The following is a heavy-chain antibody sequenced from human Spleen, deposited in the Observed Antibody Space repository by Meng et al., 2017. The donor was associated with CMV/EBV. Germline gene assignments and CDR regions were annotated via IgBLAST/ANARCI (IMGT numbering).Heavy chain of an antibody. J-gene: IGHJ4*02. CDR3: ARGVPGY. CDR2: IKYSGSA. D-gene: IGHD2-2*01. CDR1: GGAFNDYS. V-gene: IGHV4-34*01. Sequence: TLSPTCAVYGGAFNDYSWSWVRQRPEKGREWIEQIKYSGSASYNPSLKSRVTISIDTSKKQFSLKLTSVTAADTGVYYCARGVPGYWGQGTLVTVSS.